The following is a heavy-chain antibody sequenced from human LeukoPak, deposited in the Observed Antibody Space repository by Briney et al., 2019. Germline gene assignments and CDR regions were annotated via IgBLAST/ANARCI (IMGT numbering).Heavy chain of an antibody. J-gene: IGHJ2*01. V-gene: IGHV4-59*01. CDR1: GGSISSYY. CDR3: ARVYYSNSYDYWYFDL. Sequence: SETLSLTCTVSGGSISSYYWSWIRQPPGKGLEWIGYTFYSGSTNYNPSLKSRVTISVDTSKNQFSLKLSSVTAADTAVYYCARVYYSNSYDYWYFDLWGRGTLVTVSS. D-gene: IGHD6-13*01. CDR2: TFYSGST.